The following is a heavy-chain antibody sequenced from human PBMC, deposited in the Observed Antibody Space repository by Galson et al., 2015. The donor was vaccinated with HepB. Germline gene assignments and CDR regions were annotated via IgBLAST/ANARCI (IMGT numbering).Heavy chain of an antibody. CDR2: ISSNGGTT. J-gene: IGHJ4*02. CDR3: VPSSGGGVDH. D-gene: IGHD3-10*01. V-gene: IGHV3-64D*06. CDR1: AFTFRGHA. Sequence: SLRHACPGSAFTFRGHAMHWVRQAPGQGLEYVSAISSNGGTTNYADSVKGRLTISRDNSKNALYLQMSSLRVEDTAVYYCVPSSGGGVDHWGQGTLVTVSS.